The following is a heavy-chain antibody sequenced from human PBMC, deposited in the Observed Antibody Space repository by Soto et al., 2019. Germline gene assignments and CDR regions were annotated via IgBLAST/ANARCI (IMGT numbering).Heavy chain of an antibody. Sequence: SETLSLTCTVSGGSISSYDWSWIRQPPGKGLEWIGSIYYSGSTNYNPSLKSRVTISVDTSKNQFSLKLSSVTAADTAVYYCASYLVDIVATIASFFDYWGQGTLVTVSS. CDR3: ASYLVDIVATIASFFDY. D-gene: IGHD5-12*01. CDR2: IYYSGST. J-gene: IGHJ4*02. V-gene: IGHV4-59*08. CDR1: GGSISSYD.